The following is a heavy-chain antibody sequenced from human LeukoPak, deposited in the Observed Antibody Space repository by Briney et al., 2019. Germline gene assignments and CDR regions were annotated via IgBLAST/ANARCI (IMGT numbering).Heavy chain of an antibody. CDR3: AKGAISVWGYYYGMDV. CDR2: FSWNSGSI. CDR1: GFTFDDYA. V-gene: IGHV3-9*01. Sequence: GGSLRLSCAVSGFTFDDYAMHWVRQAPGKGLEWVSGFSWNSGSIGYADSVKGRFTVSRDNSKNTLYLQMNSLRAEDTAVYYCAKGAISVWGYYYGMDVWGQGTTVTVSS. J-gene: IGHJ6*02. D-gene: IGHD5/OR15-5a*01.